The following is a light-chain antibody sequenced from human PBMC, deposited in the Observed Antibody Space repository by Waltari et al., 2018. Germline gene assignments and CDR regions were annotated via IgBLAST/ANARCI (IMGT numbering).Light chain of an antibody. Sequence: QSVLTQPPSVSAAPGQKVTISCSGSSSNIEAPSPSWYQQFPGTAPKLLILEDNNRPSGIPARFSGSKSGTSATLGITGLQTGDDATYYCATWDTSLSFVVFGGGTKLTV. CDR1: SSNIEAPS. CDR3: ATWDTSLSFVV. V-gene: IGLV1-51*02. J-gene: IGLJ2*01. CDR2: EDN.